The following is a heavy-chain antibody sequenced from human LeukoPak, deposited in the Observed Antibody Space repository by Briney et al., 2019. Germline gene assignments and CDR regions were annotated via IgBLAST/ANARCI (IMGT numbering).Heavy chain of an antibody. CDR3: ARDGGEVRGVLRY. J-gene: IGHJ4*02. CDR1: GGSISSNSVA. Sequence: SQTLSLTCAISGGSISSNSVAWSWIRQSPPRGLEWLGRTYYRSKWYNDYAVSVKSRITINPDTSMNQFSLQLNSVNLEDTAVYYCARDGGEVRGVLRYWGQGTLVTVSS. V-gene: IGHV6-1*01. D-gene: IGHD3-10*01. CDR2: TYYRSKWYN.